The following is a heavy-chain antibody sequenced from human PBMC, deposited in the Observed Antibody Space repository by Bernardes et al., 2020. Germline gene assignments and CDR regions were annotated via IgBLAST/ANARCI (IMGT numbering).Heavy chain of an antibody. Sequence: SETLSLTCTVSGCSISSYYWSWIRQPPGKGLEWIGYIYNSGSNNYHPSLKSRVTISVDTSKNQFSLKLSSVTAADTAVYYCAGVVYSGYDKTTYLDYWGQGTLVTVSS. J-gene: IGHJ4*02. CDR1: GCSISSYY. CDR3: AGVVYSGYDKTTYLDY. CDR2: IYNSGSN. D-gene: IGHD5-12*01. V-gene: IGHV4-59*01.